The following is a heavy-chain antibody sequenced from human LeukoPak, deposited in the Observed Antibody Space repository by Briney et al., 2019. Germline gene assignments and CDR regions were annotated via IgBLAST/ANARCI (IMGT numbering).Heavy chain of an antibody. CDR1: GGTFSSYA. Sequence: SVKVSCKASGGTFSSYAISWVRQAPGQGLEWMGGIIPIFGTANYAQKFQGRVTITADKSTSTAYMELSSLRSEDTAVYYCATLFSSPRVNNWFDPWGQGTLVTVSS. CDR2: IIPIFGTA. CDR3: ATLFSSPRVNNWFDP. J-gene: IGHJ5*02. D-gene: IGHD6-13*01. V-gene: IGHV1-69*06.